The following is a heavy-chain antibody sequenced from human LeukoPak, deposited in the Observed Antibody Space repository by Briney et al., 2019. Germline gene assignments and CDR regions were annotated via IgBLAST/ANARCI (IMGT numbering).Heavy chain of an antibody. CDR1: GFTFSSYA. V-gene: IGHV3-30-3*01. CDR3: VRDNPRCCGVVPANIDDY. CDR2: ISYDGSNK. D-gene: IGHD2-15*01. J-gene: IGHJ4*02. Sequence: GSLRLSCAASGFTFSSYAMHWVRQAPGKGLEWVAVISYDGSNKYYADSVKGRFTISRDNSKNTLYLQMNSLRAEDTAVYYCVRDNPRCCGVVPANIDDYWGQGTLVTVSS.